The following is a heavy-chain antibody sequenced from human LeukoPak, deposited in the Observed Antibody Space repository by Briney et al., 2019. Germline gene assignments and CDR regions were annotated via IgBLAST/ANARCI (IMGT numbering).Heavy chain of an antibody. D-gene: IGHD6-19*01. Sequence: ASVKVSCKVSGYTLTELSMHWVRQAPGQGLEWMGWISAYNGNTNYAQKLQGRVTMTTDTSTSTAYMELRSLRSDDTAVYYCASRSSGWYAYWGQGTLVTVSS. CDR3: ASRSSGWYAY. CDR1: GYTLTELS. CDR2: ISAYNGNT. V-gene: IGHV1-18*01. J-gene: IGHJ4*02.